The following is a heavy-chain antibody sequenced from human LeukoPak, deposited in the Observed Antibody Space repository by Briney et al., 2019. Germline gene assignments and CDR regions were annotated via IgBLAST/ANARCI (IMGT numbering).Heavy chain of an antibody. CDR1: GFTFSDTW. CDR2: MNQDGSAK. J-gene: IGHJ6*02. V-gene: IGHV3-7*01. Sequence: GGSLRLSCAASGFTFSDTWMSWVRQAPGKGLEWVANMNQDGSAKDYVDSVKGRFTISRDNARNSLYLQMSSLRAEDTAVYYCATYTHWVAGDVWGQGTTVTVSS. D-gene: IGHD3-16*01. CDR3: ATYTHWVAGDV.